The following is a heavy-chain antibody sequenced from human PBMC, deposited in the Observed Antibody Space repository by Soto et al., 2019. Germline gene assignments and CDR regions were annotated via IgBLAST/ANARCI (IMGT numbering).Heavy chain of an antibody. CDR3: ARDQYCSVPTCFGYPDV. V-gene: IGHV1-69*02. Sequence: QVQLVQSGPAVKRPGSSVKVSCQASGDTFTTHTITWVRQAPGQGLEWVGRIIPLLGITTYAQRFQGRVTIGADRSTSTAYIVLSRLTSDYTALYFCARDQYCSVPTCFGYPDVWGGGTLVTVSS. D-gene: IGHD2-2*01. J-gene: IGHJ6*04. CDR1: GDTFTTHT. CDR2: IIPLLGIT.